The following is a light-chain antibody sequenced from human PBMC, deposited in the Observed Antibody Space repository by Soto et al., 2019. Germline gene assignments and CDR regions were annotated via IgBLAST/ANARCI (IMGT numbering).Light chain of an antibody. J-gene: IGLJ2*01. V-gene: IGLV4-69*01. CDR1: SGHSSYA. CDR2: LNSDGSH. CDR3: QTWDTGCSVV. Sequence: QLVLTQSPSASASLGASVKLTCTLSSGHSSYAIAWHQQQPETGPRYLMKLNSDGSHNKGDGVPDRFSGSSSAAERYLTISSLQYEDEADYCCQTWDTGCSVVFGGGTKLTVL.